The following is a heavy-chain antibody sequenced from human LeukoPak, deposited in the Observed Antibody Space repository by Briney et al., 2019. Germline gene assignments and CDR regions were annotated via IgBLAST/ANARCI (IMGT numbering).Heavy chain of an antibody. J-gene: IGHJ4*02. CDR3: ARDSALRYFDWLVFDY. D-gene: IGHD3-9*01. V-gene: IGHV1-2*02. Sequence: ASVKVSCKASGYTFTGYYMHWVRQAPGQGLEWMGWINPNSGGTNYAQKFQGRVTMTRDTSISTAYMELSRLRSDDTAVYYCARDSALRYFDWLVFDYWGQGTLVTVSS. CDR1: GYTFTGYY. CDR2: INPNSGGT.